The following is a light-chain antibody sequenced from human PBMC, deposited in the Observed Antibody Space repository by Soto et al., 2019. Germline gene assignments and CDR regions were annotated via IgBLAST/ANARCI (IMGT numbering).Light chain of an antibody. J-gene: IGLJ1*01. CDR2: NVS. V-gene: IGLV2-14*01. CDR1: SXDVGGYNY. Sequence: QSVLTQAASVSGSPGQSITISCTGTSXDVGGYNYVSWYQQFPGKVPKLLIYNVSNRPSGVSNRFSGSKSGNTASLTISGLQAEDEADYFCTSSTSGSLYVFGTGTKGTVL. CDR3: TSSTSGSLYV.